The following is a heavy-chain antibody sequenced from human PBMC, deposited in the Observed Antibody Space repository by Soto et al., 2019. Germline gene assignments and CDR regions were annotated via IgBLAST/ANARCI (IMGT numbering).Heavy chain of an antibody. CDR3: ARDPNSWGIYLYPHL. Sequence: QEQLVESGGGVVQTGRSLRLSCAASGFTFGNYAMHWVRQAPGKGLEWVAVMSYDGSNEYYSDSVKGRFTISRDNSKNTVHLQMNSLRPEDTAVYYCARDPNSWGIYLYPHLWGQGTLVTVAS. CDR2: MSYDGSNE. CDR1: GFTFGNYA. V-gene: IGHV3-30-3*01. J-gene: IGHJ4*02. D-gene: IGHD3-16*02.